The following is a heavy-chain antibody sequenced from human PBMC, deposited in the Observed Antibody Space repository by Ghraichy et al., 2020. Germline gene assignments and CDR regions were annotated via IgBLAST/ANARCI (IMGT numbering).Heavy chain of an antibody. J-gene: IGHJ4*02. CDR2: INPNSGDT. Sequence: ASVKVSCKASGYTFTTYYMDWVRQAPGQGLEWMGRINPNSGDTNYAQKFQGRVTMTRDTSITTAYMELSRLKSDDTAVYYCAREYSWRYGEGYHFDYWGQGTLVTVSS. V-gene: IGHV1-2*06. CDR3: AREYSWRYGEGYHFDY. D-gene: IGHD2-8*01. CDR1: GYTFTTYY.